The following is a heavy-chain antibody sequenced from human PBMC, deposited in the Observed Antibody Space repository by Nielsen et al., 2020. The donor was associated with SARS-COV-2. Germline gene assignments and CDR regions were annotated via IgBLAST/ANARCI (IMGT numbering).Heavy chain of an antibody. V-gene: IGHV3-30*18. CDR1: GFTFSSYA. Sequence: GGSLRLSCAASGFTFSSYAMHWVRQPPGKGLEWVAFISSDESNKYYADSVKGRFTISRDNSKNTLYLQMNSLRAEDTAVYYCAKDSATSILLWFGELYSSFFDYWGQGTLVTVSS. D-gene: IGHD3-10*01. J-gene: IGHJ4*02. CDR3: AKDSATSILLWFGELYSSFFDY. CDR2: ISSDESNK.